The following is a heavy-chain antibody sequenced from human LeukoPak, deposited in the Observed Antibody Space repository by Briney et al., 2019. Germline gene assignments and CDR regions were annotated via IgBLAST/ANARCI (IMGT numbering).Heavy chain of an antibody. CDR1: GFTFSLYW. D-gene: IGHD3-10*01. CDR3: ARDLAGHYYGSGSSFDY. J-gene: IGHJ4*02. CDR2: IKQDGSEK. Sequence: PGGSLRLSCAASGFTFSLYWMTWVRQSPGKGLEWVANIKQDGSEKYYLDSVKGRFTISKDNAKNSLYLQMNGLRAEDTAVYYCARDLAGHYYGSGSSFDYWGQGTLVTVSS. V-gene: IGHV3-7*01.